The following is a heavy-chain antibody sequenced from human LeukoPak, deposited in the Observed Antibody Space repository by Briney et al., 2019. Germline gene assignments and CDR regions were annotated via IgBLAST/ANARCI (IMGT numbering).Heavy chain of an antibody. D-gene: IGHD3-22*01. CDR2: ISAYNGNT. CDR3: AREIVVVRDAFDI. CDR1: GYTFTSYG. Sequence: GASVKVSCKASGYTFTSYGISWVRQAPGQGLEWMGWISAYNGNTNYAQKFQGRVTITTDESTSTAYMELGSLRSEDTAVYYCAREIVVVRDAFDIWGQGTMVTVSS. V-gene: IGHV1-18*01. J-gene: IGHJ3*02.